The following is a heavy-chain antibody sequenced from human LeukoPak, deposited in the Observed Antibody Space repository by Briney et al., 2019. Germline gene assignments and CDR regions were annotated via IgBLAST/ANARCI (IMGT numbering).Heavy chain of an antibody. Sequence: SETLSLTCTVSGGSIISSSYYWGWIRQPPGKGLEWIGEIYHSGSTNYNPSLKSRVTISVDKSKNQFSLKLSSVTAADTAVYYCARPGVCGGSCSAFDIWGQGTMVTVSS. CDR3: ARPGVCGGSCSAFDI. J-gene: IGHJ3*02. CDR1: GGSIISSSYY. D-gene: IGHD2-15*01. V-gene: IGHV4-61*05. CDR2: IYHSGST.